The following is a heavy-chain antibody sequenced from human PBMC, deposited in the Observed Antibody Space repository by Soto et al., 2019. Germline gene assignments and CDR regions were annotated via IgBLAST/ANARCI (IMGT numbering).Heavy chain of an antibody. Sequence: GGSLTLSCVASGFPFDDFTMHWLRPAPGKGLEWVSGSSWNSGSIGYADSVKGRFTISRDNAKNSLYLQMNSLRAEDTALYYCAKARSLWFGELFDIWGQGTMVTVSS. V-gene: IGHV3-9*01. CDR1: GFPFDDFT. J-gene: IGHJ3*02. CDR2: SSWNSGSI. CDR3: AKARSLWFGELFDI. D-gene: IGHD3-10*01.